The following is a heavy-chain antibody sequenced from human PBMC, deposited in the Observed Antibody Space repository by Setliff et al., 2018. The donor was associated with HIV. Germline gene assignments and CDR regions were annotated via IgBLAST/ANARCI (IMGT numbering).Heavy chain of an antibody. CDR3: AKGRAGYSFDY. Sequence: GESLKISCAASGFTFSSYSMNWVRQAPGKGLEWVSAISGSTGSTYYADSVKGRFTISRDNSKNTLYLQMNSLRAEDTAVYYCAKGRAGYSFDYWGQGALVTVSS. CDR2: ISGSTGST. V-gene: IGHV3-23*01. J-gene: IGHJ4*02. D-gene: IGHD6-13*01. CDR1: GFTFSSYS.